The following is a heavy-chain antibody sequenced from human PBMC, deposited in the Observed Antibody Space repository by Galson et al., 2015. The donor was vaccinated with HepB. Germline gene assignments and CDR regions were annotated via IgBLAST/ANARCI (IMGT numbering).Heavy chain of an antibody. CDR1: GFTFSSYG. CDR3: ARDRGQVRYGLDY. D-gene: IGHD3-10*01. V-gene: IGHV3-33*01. Sequence: SLRLSCAASGFTFSSYGMHWVRQAPGKGLEWVAVIWYDGSNKYYADSVKGRFTISRDNSKNTLYLQMNSLRAEDTAVYYCARDRGQVRYGLDYWGQGTLVTVSS. CDR2: IWYDGSNK. J-gene: IGHJ4*02.